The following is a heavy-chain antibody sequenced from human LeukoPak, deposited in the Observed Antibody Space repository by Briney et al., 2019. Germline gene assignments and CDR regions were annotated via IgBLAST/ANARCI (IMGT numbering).Heavy chain of an antibody. J-gene: IGHJ4*02. CDR2: FDPEDGET. D-gene: IGHD2-15*01. V-gene: IGHV1-24*01. Sequence: ASVKVSCKVSGYTLTELSMHWVRQAPGKGLEWMGGFDPEDGETIYAQKFQGRVTMTEDTSTDTAYMELSSLKASDTAMYYCARLLSRYYFDYWGQGTLVTVSS. CDR3: ARLLSRYYFDY. CDR1: GYTLTELS.